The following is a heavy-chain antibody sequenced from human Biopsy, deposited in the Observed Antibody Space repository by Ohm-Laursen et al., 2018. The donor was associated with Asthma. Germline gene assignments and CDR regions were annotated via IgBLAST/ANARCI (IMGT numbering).Heavy chain of an antibody. D-gene: IGHD2-8*02. J-gene: IGHJ4*02. CDR2: IYYSGTT. CDR1: SGSGGYMRSGNYY. V-gene: IGHV4-39*02. CDR3: ASLKYDTGGIAFRYYFDF. Sequence: SDTLSLTCSLSSGSGGYMRSGNYYWGWIRQPPGKGLEWIGSIYYSGTTYYNPSLKSRVTISVDTSKSHFSLTLSSVTAADTAVYFCASLKYDTGGIAFRYYFDFWGQGTLVTVSS.